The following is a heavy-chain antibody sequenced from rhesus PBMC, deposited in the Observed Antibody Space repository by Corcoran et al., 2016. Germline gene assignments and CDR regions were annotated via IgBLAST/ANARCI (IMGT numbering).Heavy chain of an antibody. CDR1: GGSISSSY. CDR2: IYGSGSST. D-gene: IGHD6-25*01. Sequence: QVQLQESGPGLVKPSETLSVTCAVSGGSISSSYWSWIRQAPGKGLEWIGYIYGSGSSTNYNPSLKSRVTLSVDTSKNQLSLKLSSVTTADTAVYYCARDLAAAGTFDFWGQGLRVTVSS. V-gene: IGHV4-169*02. J-gene: IGHJ3*01. CDR3: ARDLAAAGTFDF.